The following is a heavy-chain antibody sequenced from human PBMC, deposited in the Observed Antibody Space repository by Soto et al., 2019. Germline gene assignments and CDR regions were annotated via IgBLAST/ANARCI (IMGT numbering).Heavy chain of an antibody. D-gene: IGHD3-3*01. Sequence: TLSLTCTVSGGSISSGGYYWSWIRQHPGKGLEWIGYIYYSGSTYYNPSLKSRVTISVDTSKNQFSLKLSSVTAADTAVYYCARSIFLYYDQHENWFDPWGQGTLVTVSS. CDR1: GGSISSGGYY. CDR3: ARSIFLYYDQHENWFDP. V-gene: IGHV4-31*03. J-gene: IGHJ5*02. CDR2: IYYSGST.